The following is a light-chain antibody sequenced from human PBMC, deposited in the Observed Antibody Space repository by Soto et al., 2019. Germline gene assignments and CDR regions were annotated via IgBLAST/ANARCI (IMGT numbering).Light chain of an antibody. CDR3: QQTQSLPLS. CDR1: QGVGGW. J-gene: IGKJ3*01. Sequence: IQMTQSPSSVSASVGDRVTMTCRASQGVGGWLAWYQQKPGKVPKLLIYATSSLHSGVPSRFSGSGSGTDFTLSISSLQPDDFETYYCQQTQSLPLSFGPRTKVDI. V-gene: IGKV1-12*01. CDR2: ATS.